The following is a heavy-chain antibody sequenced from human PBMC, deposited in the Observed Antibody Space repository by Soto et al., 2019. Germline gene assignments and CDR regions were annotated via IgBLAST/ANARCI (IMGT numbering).Heavy chain of an antibody. J-gene: IGHJ4*02. Sequence: ASVKVSCKASGYTFTSYGISWVRQAPGQGLDWMGWISAYNGNTNYAQKLQGRVTMTTDTSTSTAYMELRSLRSDDTAVYYCARATADIVVVVAATPPYDYWGQGTLVTVSS. D-gene: IGHD2-15*01. V-gene: IGHV1-18*01. CDR2: ISAYNGNT. CDR3: ARATADIVVVVAATPPYDY. CDR1: GYTFTSYG.